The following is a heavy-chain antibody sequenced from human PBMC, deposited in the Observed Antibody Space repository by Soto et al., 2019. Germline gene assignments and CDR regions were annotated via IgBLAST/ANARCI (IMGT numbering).Heavy chain of an antibody. Sequence: GGSLRLSCAASGFIFSDFYMSWIRQAPGKGLEWVSYITNGGDGMYYADSVKGRFTTSRDNAKKSLFLQMSSLRAEDTAVYYCARVMYYDFWTGYYYFDFWGQGTLVTVSS. D-gene: IGHD3-3*01. CDR2: ITNGGDGM. CDR1: GFIFSDFY. V-gene: IGHV3-11*01. J-gene: IGHJ4*02. CDR3: ARVMYYDFWTGYYYFDF.